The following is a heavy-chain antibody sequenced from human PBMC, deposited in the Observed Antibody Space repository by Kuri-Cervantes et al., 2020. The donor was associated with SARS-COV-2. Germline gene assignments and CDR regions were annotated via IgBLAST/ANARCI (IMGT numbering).Heavy chain of an antibody. CDR3: ARAHAYDFWSGYPHWYFDL. D-gene: IGHD3-3*01. J-gene: IGHJ2*01. Sequence: ASVKVSCKASGYTFTSYDINWVRQATGQGLEWMGWMNPNSGNTGYAQKFQGRVTITRNTSISTAYMELSSLRSEDTAVYYCARAHAYDFWSGYPHWYFDLWGRGTLVTVSS. CDR1: GYTFTSYD. CDR2: MNPNSGNT. V-gene: IGHV1-8*03.